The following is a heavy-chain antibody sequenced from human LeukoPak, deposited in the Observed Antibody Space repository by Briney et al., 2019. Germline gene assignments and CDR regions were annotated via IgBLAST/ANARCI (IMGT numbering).Heavy chain of an antibody. CDR2: ISSSSGHI. J-gene: IGHJ4*02. Sequence: GGSLRLSCAASGITFSSYTMTWVRQAPGKGLECVSSISSSSGHIYYADSVKGRFTISRDNANNSLYLQMNSPRAADTAVFYCARDRGGEFDYWGQGTLVTVSS. V-gene: IGHV3-21*01. CDR3: ARDRGGEFDY. CDR1: GITFSSYT. D-gene: IGHD3-16*01.